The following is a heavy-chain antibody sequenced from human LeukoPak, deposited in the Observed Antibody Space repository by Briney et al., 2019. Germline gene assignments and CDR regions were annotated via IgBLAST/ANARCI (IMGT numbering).Heavy chain of an antibody. CDR2: ISYDGSNK. V-gene: IGHV3-30-3*01. CDR3: ARTSRDGYNYPSDY. D-gene: IGHD5-12*01. CDR1: GFTFSSYA. Sequence: GGSLRLSCAASGFTFSSYAMHWVRQAPGKGLEWVAVISYDGSNKYYADSVKGRFTISRDNSKNTLYLQMNSLRAEDTAVYYCARTSRDGYNYPSDYWGQGTLVTVSS. J-gene: IGHJ4*02.